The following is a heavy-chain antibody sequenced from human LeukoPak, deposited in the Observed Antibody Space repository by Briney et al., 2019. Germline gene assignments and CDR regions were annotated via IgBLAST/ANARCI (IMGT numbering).Heavy chain of an antibody. Sequence: PGGSLRLSCAASGFTFDDYAMHWVRQAPGKGLEWVSGISWNSGSIGYADSVKGRFTISRDNAKNSLYLQMNSLRAEDTALYYCAKDPRPRDYTVPDYWGQGTLVTVSS. CDR1: GFTFDDYA. J-gene: IGHJ4*02. V-gene: IGHV3-9*01. D-gene: IGHD4-11*01. CDR3: AKDPRPRDYTVPDY. CDR2: ISWNSGSI.